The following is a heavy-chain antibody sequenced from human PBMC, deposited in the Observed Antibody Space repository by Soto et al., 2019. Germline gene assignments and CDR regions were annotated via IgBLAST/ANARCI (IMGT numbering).Heavy chain of an antibody. CDR1: GDSVSSNSAA. D-gene: IGHD3-3*01. J-gene: IGHJ6*02. Sequence: PSQTLSLTCDISGDSVSSNSAAWNWIRQSPSRGLEWLGRTYYRSKWYNDYAVSVKSRITINPDTSKNQFSLQLNSVTPEDTAVYYCARAPFFWSGGLYYGMDVWGQGTTVTVPS. CDR3: ARAPFFWSGGLYYGMDV. CDR2: TYYRSKWYN. V-gene: IGHV6-1*01.